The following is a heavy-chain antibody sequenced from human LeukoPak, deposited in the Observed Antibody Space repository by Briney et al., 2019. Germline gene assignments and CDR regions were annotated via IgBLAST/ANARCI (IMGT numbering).Heavy chain of an antibody. J-gene: IGHJ3*02. Sequence: GGSLRLSCAASGFTFSSYAMHWVRQAPGKGLEWVAVISYDGSNKYYADSVKGRFTISRDNSKNTLYLQMNSLRAEDTAVYYCARVQREDAFDIWGQGTMVTVSS. CDR3: ARVQREDAFDI. V-gene: IGHV3-30-3*01. CDR2: ISYDGSNK. CDR1: GFTFSSYA.